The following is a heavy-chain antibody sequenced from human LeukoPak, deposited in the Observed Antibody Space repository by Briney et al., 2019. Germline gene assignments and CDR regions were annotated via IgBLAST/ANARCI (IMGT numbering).Heavy chain of an antibody. CDR3: ARLVRGVIDYDAFDI. Sequence: GASVKVSCKASGYTFTGYYMHWVRQAPGQGLEWMGWINPNSGGTNYAQKFQGRVTMTRDTSISTAYMELSRLRSDDTAVYYCARLVRGVIDYDAFDIWGQGTMVTVS. D-gene: IGHD3-10*01. J-gene: IGHJ3*02. CDR2: INPNSGGT. CDR1: GYTFTGYY. V-gene: IGHV1-2*02.